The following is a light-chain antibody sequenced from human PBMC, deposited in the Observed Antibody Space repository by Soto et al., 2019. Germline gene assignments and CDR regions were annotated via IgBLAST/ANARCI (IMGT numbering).Light chain of an antibody. V-gene: IGKV4-1*01. CDR1: KSLCHTSNTVYY. CDR3: QQYYSTPIT. Sequence: DIVMTQSPDSLVVSLGERATINCKSSKSLCHTSNTVYYLAWYRHKPGQPPKLLIYWASTRESRVPDRFSGSGYGTDFTLTVSSLQAEDVAVYYCQQYYSTPITFGHGTRLEI. CDR2: WAS. J-gene: IGKJ5*01.